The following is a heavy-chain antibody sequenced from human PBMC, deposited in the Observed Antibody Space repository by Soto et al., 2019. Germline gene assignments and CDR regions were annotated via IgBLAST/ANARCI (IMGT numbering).Heavy chain of an antibody. J-gene: IGHJ6*02. CDR3: AKNGQPPYYYYGLDV. CDR1: RYGFSVDV. D-gene: IGHD2-8*01. V-gene: IGHV1-18*01. Sequence: ASVEPSSKASRYGFSVDVVGWGLHTPGQGLEWMGWISGYNGDTNYAQKFQDRVSMTIDTSTGTAYMELRSLTSDDTAIYYCAKNGQPPYYYYGLDVWGQGTKVTVSS. CDR2: ISGYNGDT.